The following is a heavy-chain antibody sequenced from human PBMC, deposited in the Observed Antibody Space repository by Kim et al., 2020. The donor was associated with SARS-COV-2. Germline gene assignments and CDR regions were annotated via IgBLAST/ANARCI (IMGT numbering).Heavy chain of an antibody. CDR1: GYTFTGYY. V-gene: IGHV1-2*02. CDR3: ARGTLSGLLGYCSSTSCYNPWRKVAEYFQH. J-gene: IGHJ1*01. CDR2: INPNSGGT. D-gene: IGHD2-2*02. Sequence: ASVKVSCKASGYTFTGYYMHWVRQAPGQGLEWMGWINPNSGGTNYAQKFQGRVTMTRDTSISTAYMELSRLRSDDTAVYYCARGTLSGLLGYCSSTSCYNPWRKVAEYFQHWGQGTLVTVSS.